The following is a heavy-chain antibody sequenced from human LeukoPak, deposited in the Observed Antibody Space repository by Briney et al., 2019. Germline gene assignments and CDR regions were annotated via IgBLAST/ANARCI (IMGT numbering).Heavy chain of an antibody. Sequence: ASVKVSCKASGYTFTGYYMHWVRQAPGQGLEWMGWINPNSGGTNYVQKFQGRVTMTRDTSISTAYMELSRLRSDDTAVYYCARTITMVRGVIGWFDPWGQGTLVTVSS. CDR1: GYTFTGYY. CDR2: INPNSGGT. J-gene: IGHJ5*02. V-gene: IGHV1-2*02. CDR3: ARTITMVRGVIGWFDP. D-gene: IGHD3-10*01.